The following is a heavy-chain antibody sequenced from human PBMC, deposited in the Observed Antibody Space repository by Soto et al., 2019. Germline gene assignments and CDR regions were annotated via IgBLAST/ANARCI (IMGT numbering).Heavy chain of an antibody. Sequence: GASVKVSCKASGYTFTSYYMHWVRQAPGQGLEWMGIINPSGGSTNYAQKFQGRVTITADKSTSTAYMELSSLRSEDTAVYYCARDSGGSGDILTGINDAFDIWGQGTMVTVSS. CDR1: GYTFTSYY. D-gene: IGHD3-9*01. J-gene: IGHJ3*02. CDR3: ARDSGGSGDILTGINDAFDI. CDR2: INPSGGST. V-gene: IGHV1-46*01.